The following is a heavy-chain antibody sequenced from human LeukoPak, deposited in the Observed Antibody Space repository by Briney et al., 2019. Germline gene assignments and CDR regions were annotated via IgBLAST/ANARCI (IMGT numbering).Heavy chain of an antibody. Sequence: GRSLRLSCAASGFTFVDYAMHWVRQAPGKGLEWVSGISWNSGSIGYADSVKGRFTISRDNAKNSLYLQMNSLRAEDTALYYCVPGPDCSSTSCYTGWFDPWGQGTLVTVSS. CDR3: VPGPDCSSTSCYTGWFDP. V-gene: IGHV3-9*01. J-gene: IGHJ5*02. CDR2: ISWNSGSI. CDR1: GFTFVDYA. D-gene: IGHD2-2*02.